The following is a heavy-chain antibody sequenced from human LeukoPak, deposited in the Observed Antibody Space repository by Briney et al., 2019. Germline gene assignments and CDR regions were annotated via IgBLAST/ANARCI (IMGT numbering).Heavy chain of an antibody. J-gene: IGHJ4*02. CDR1: GYTFPGYY. Sequence: ASVKVSCKTSGYTFPGYYIHWVRQAPGQGLEWMGWINPNSGGTNYAQKFLGRVTMTRDTSISTAYMELSRLTSDDTATYYCARVGDDSSGYPTLWGQGSLVTVSS. D-gene: IGHD3-22*01. CDR2: INPNSGGT. CDR3: ARVGDDSSGYPTL. V-gene: IGHV1-2*02.